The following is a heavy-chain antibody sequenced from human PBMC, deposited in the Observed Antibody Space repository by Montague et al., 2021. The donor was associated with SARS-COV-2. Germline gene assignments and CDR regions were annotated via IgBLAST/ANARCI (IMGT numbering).Heavy chain of an antibody. V-gene: IGHV4-59*01. J-gene: IGHJ4*02. CDR3: ARVGFGYCSGGSCYRAFDY. D-gene: IGHD2-15*01. CDR2: IYYSGST. Sequence: SETLSLTCTVSGGSISSYYWSWIRQPPGKGLEWIGYIYYSGSTNYNPSLRSRVTISVDTSKNQFPLKLSSVTAADTAVYYCARVGFGYCSGGSCYRAFDYWGQGTLVTVSS. CDR1: GGSISSYY.